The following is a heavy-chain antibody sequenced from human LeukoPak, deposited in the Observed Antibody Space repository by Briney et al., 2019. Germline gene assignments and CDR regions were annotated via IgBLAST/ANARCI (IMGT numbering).Heavy chain of an antibody. Sequence: GGSLRLSCAASGFTFSSYGMHWVRQAPGKGLEWVAVIWYDGSNKYYADSAKGRFTISRDNSKNTLYLQMNSLRAEDTAVYYCARSNSGSYLFDYWGQGTLVTVSS. CDR2: IWYDGSNK. D-gene: IGHD1-26*01. J-gene: IGHJ4*02. CDR3: ARSNSGSYLFDY. V-gene: IGHV3-33*01. CDR1: GFTFSSYG.